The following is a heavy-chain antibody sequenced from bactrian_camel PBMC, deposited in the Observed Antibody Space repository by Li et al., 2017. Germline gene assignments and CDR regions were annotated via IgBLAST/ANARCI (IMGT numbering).Heavy chain of an antibody. D-gene: IGHD4*01. CDR1: GYRLSSTNC. V-gene: IGHV3S54*01. CDR2: IRTGGGTT. Sequence: HVQLVESGGGSVQAGGSLRLSCTASGYRLSSTNCIGWFRQAPGKQREGVASIRTGGGTTAYADSVKGRFTISQDYAKNMLYLQMNSLKPEGTAVYYCVKRFSAYDHLSEEYNDWGQGTQVTVS. J-gene: IGHJ4*01. CDR3: VKRFSAYDHLSEEYND.